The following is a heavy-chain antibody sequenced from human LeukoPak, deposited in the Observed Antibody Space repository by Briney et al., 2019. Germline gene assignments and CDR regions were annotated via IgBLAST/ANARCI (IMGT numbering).Heavy chain of an antibody. D-gene: IGHD3-10*01. CDR3: ARAVWFGELLLSYMDV. V-gene: IGHV1-18*01. CDR2: ISAYNGNT. J-gene: IGHJ6*03. CDR1: GYTFTSYG. Sequence: ASVKVSCKASGYTFTSYGISWVRQAPGQGLEWMGWISAYNGNTNYAQKLQGRVTMTTDTSTSTAYMELRSLRSDDTAVYYCARAVWFGELLLSYMDVWGKGTTVTVSS.